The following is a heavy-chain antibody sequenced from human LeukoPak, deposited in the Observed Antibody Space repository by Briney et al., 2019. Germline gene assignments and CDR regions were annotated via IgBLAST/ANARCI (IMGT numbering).Heavy chain of an antibody. CDR1: GGSISNYYWT. V-gene: IGHV2-5*08. J-gene: IGHJ4*02. D-gene: IGHD3-10*01. Sequence: TLSLTCTVSGGSISNYYWTWIREPTGKALEWLALIYWDDDKRYSPSLRSRLTITKDTSKNQVVLTMTSMDPVDTATYFCAHLSRIKVLREVLRIFDSWGQGTLVTVSS. CDR2: IYWDDDK. CDR3: AHLSRIKVLREVLRIFDS.